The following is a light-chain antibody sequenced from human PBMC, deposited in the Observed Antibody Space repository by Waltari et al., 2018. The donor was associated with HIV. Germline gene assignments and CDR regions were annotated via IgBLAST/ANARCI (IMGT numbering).Light chain of an antibody. V-gene: IGKV4-1*01. J-gene: IGKJ2*01. CDR2: WAS. Sequence: DIVMTQSPDSLAVSLGERAPINCKSSQSVLYSSNNKNYLAWYQQKPRQPPKLLIYWASTRESGVPDRFSGSGSATDFTLTISSLQAEDVAVYYCQQFYSSPYTFGQGTKLEIK. CDR1: QSVLYSSNNKNY. CDR3: QQFYSSPYT.